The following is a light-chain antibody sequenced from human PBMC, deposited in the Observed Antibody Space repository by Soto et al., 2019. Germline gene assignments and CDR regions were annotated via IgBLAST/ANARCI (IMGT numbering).Light chain of an antibody. CDR2: EGS. J-gene: IGLJ1*01. CDR1: SSDVGSYNL. Sequence: QSVLTQPASVSGSPGQSITISCTGTSSDVGSYNLVSWYQQHPGKAPKLMIYEGSKRPSGVSNRFSGSKSCNTASLTISGLQAEDEADYYCCSYAGSSLYVFGTGTKLTVL. CDR3: CSYAGSSLYV. V-gene: IGLV2-23*01.